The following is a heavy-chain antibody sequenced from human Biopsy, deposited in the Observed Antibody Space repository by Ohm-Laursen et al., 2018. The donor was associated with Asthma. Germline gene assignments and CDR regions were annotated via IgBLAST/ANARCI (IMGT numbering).Heavy chain of an antibody. J-gene: IGHJ6*02. D-gene: IGHD2-2*01. Sequence: LSLTCTVYGGSFSGYYWSWIRQPPGKGLEWIGEINHSGSTNYNPSLKSRVTISVDTSKNQFSLKLSSVTAADTAVYYCARVVGGYCSSTSCYGGYYYGMDVWGQGTTVTVSS. CDR1: GGSFSGYY. CDR3: ARVVGGYCSSTSCYGGYYYGMDV. CDR2: INHSGST. V-gene: IGHV4-34*01.